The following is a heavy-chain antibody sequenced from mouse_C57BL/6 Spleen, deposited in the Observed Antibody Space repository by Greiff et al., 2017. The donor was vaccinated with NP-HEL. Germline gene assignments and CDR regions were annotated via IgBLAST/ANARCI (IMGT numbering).Heavy chain of an antibody. Sequence: QVHVKQPGAELVMPGASVKLSCKASGYTFTSYWMHWVKQRPGQGLEWIGEIDPSDSYTNYNQKFKGKSTLTVDKSSSTAYMQLSSLTSEDSAVYYCARTGGSSYNYYAMDYWGQGTSVTVSS. CDR1: GYTFTSYW. CDR2: IDPSDSYT. J-gene: IGHJ4*01. D-gene: IGHD1-1*01. CDR3: ARTGGSSYNYYAMDY. V-gene: IGHV1-69*01.